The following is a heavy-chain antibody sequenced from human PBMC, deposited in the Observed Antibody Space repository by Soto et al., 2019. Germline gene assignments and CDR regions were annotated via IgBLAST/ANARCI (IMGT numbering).Heavy chain of an antibody. J-gene: IGHJ2*01. D-gene: IGHD1-26*01. CDR2: IYYSGST. Sequence: SETLSLTCTVSGGSISSSSYYWGWIRQPPGKGLEWIGSIYYSGSTYYNPSLKSRVTISVDTSKNQFSLKLSSVTAADTAVYYCARLGGSYLGWYFDLWGRGTLVTVSS. CDR3: ARLGGSYLGWYFDL. CDR1: GGSISSSSYY. V-gene: IGHV4-39*01.